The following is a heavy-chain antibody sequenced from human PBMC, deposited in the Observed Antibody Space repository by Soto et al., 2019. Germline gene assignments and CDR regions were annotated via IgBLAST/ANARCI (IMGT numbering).Heavy chain of an antibody. J-gene: IGHJ3*02. CDR2: IIPIFGTA. CDR3: ARARNRRPQNRIDAFDI. CDR1: GGTCSSYA. Sequence: SVKVSCKASGGTCSSYAISWVLQAPGQGLEWMGGIIPIFGTANYAQKFQGRVTITADESTSTAYMELSSLRSEDTAVYYCARARNRRPQNRIDAFDIWGQGTMVTVSS. D-gene: IGHD1-1*01. V-gene: IGHV1-69*13.